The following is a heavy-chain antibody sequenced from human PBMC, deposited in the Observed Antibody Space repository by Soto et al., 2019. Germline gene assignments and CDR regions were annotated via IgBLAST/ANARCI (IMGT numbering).Heavy chain of an antibody. CDR3: AKDAVYNDGLWLMDH. Sequence: PGGSLRLSCTASGLPHSSFAMMWVRQAPGKGLECVSGIYGSGRGMEYADSVKGRFTISRDNSKNTVYLQMTDLRADDTAVYYCAKDAVYNDGLWLMDHWGQGTQVTVSS. CDR2: IYGSGRGM. V-gene: IGHV3-23*05. CDR1: GLPHSSFA. J-gene: IGHJ4*02. D-gene: IGHD2-21*01.